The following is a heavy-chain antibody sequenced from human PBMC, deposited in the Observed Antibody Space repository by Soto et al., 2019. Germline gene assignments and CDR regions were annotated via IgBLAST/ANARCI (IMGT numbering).Heavy chain of an antibody. CDR2: INPNSGGT. CDR1: GYTFTGYY. V-gene: IGHV1-2*02. CDR3: ARDQDIAAAGVYYYYGMDV. D-gene: IGHD6-13*01. Sequence: QVQLVQSGAEVKKPGASVKVSCKASGYTFTGYYMHWVRQAPGQGLEWMGWINPNSGGTNYAQKFQGRVTMTRDTSISTAYMELSRLRSDDTAVYYCARDQDIAAAGVYYYYGMDVWGQGTTVTVSS. J-gene: IGHJ6*02.